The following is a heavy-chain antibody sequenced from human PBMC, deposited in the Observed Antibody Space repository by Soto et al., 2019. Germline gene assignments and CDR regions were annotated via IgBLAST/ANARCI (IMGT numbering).Heavy chain of an antibody. V-gene: IGHV1-69*12. CDR3: ASDGESYYYSGMDG. D-gene: IGHD3-3*01. J-gene: IGHJ6*01. CDR1: GGTFSSSA. Sequence: QVRLVQSGAEVKKPGSSVKVSCKASGGTFSSSAISWVRQAPGQGLEWMGGIIPIFGTAEYAQKFQGRVTTTADESTSTDFMEVSSLRSEDTALYYCASDGESYYYSGMDGWGQGTTVTVSS. CDR2: IIPIFGTA.